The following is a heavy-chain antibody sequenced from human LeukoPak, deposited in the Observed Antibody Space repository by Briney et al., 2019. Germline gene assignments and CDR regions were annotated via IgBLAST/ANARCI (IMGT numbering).Heavy chain of an antibody. CDR1: GYSFTSYW. D-gene: IGHD3-9*01. Sequence: GESLQISCKGSGYSFTSYWIGWVRQMPGKGLEWMGIIYPGDSDTRYSPSFPGQVTISADKSISTAYLQWSSLKASDTAMYYCARHSDERYFDWLFPRYYYYYGMDVWGQGTTVTVSS. J-gene: IGHJ6*02. V-gene: IGHV5-51*01. CDR3: ARHSDERYFDWLFPRYYYYYGMDV. CDR2: IYPGDSDT.